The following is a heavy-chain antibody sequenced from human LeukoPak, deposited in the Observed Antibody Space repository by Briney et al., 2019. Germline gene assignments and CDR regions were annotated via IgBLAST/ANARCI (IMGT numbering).Heavy chain of an antibody. J-gene: IGHJ6*03. CDR3: TRGYSGSEKTDGYYYYYMDV. CDR2: ISSSSSYI. V-gene: IGHV3-21*04. D-gene: IGHD1-26*01. CDR1: GFTFSNYS. Sequence: GGSLRLSCAASGFTFSNYSMNWVRQAPGKGLEWVSSISSSSSYISYADSVKGRFTISRDNAKNSLYLQMNSLKTEDTAVYYCTRGYSGSEKTDGYYYYYMDVWGKGTTVTVSS.